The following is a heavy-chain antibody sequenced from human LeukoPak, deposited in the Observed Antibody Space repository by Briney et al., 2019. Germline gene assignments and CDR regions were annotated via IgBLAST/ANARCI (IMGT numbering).Heavy chain of an antibody. CDR2: INPSGDAT. D-gene: IGHD5-12*01. CDR1: GYTFIGYY. Sequence: ASVKVSCKASGYTFIGYYMHWVRQSPGRGLEWMGLINPSGDATMYAQKFQGRVTLTRDTSTSTDYMELSSLRSEDTAVYYCARGPVDIVTNWFDPWGQGTLVTVSS. CDR3: ARGPVDIVTNWFDP. J-gene: IGHJ5*02. V-gene: IGHV1-46*01.